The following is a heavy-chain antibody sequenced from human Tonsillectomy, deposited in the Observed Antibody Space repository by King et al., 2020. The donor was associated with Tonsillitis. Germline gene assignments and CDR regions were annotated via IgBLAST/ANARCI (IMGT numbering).Heavy chain of an antibody. Sequence: VQLVESGGGVVQPGRSLRLSCAASGFTFSSYDIHWVRQATGKGLEWVAVISYDGSYKYYADSVRGRFTISRDNSKNTLYLKMNSLRAEDTAVYYCARDRDDYIFDSWGQGTLFTVSS. V-gene: IGHV3-33*05. J-gene: IGHJ4*02. CDR3: ARDRDDYIFDS. CDR2: ISYDGSYK. CDR1: GFTFSSYD. D-gene: IGHD4/OR15-4a*01.